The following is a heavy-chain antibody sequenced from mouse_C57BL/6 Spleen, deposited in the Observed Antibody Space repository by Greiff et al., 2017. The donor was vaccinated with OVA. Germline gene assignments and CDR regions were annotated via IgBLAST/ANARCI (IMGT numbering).Heavy chain of an antibody. CDR2: INPNNGGT. V-gene: IGHV1-22*01. J-gene: IGHJ3*01. CDR1: GYTFTDYN. D-gene: IGHD2-12*01. Sequence: EVQGVESGPELVKPGASVKMSCKASGYTFTDYNMHWVKQSHGKSLEWIGYINPNNGGTSYNQKFKGKATLTVNKSSSTAYMELRSLTSEDSAVYYCASSAYYSPWFAYWGQGTLVTVSA. CDR3: ASSAYYSPWFAY.